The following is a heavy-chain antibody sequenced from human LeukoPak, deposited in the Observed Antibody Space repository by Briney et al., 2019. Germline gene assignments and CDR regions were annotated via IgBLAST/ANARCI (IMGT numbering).Heavy chain of an antibody. Sequence: ASVKVSCKASGYTFTGYYMHWVRQAPGQGLEWMGWINPNSGGTNYAQKFQGRVTMTRDTSISTAYMELSRLRSDDTAVYYCARDFTQYYYDSSGSTRRDYWGQGTLVTVSS. CDR1: GYTFTGYY. V-gene: IGHV1-2*02. D-gene: IGHD3-22*01. CDR3: ARDFTQYYYDSSGSTRRDY. CDR2: INPNSGGT. J-gene: IGHJ4*02.